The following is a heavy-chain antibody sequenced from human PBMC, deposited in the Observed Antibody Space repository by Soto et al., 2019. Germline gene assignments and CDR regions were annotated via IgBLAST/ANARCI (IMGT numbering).Heavy chain of an antibody. V-gene: IGHV3-7*03. CDR3: ARDWAPDSGPFDY. CDR2: IKQEGSEK. D-gene: IGHD3-10*01. Sequence: GGSLRLSCAASGFTFSSYWMSWVRQAPGKGLEWVANIKQEGSEKYYVDSVKGRFTTSRDNAKNSLYLQMNSLRAEDTAVYYCARDWAPDSGPFDYWGQGTLVTV. CDR1: GFTFSSYW. J-gene: IGHJ4*02.